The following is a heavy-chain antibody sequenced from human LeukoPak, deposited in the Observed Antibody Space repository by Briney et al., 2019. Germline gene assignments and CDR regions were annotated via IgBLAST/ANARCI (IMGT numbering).Heavy chain of an antibody. J-gene: IGHJ4*02. CDR2: IYSGGRT. CDR1: GFTVISNY. V-gene: IGHV3-66*01. D-gene: IGHD6-13*01. CDR3: AWYSGFDY. Sequence: GWSLRLSCAASGFTVISNYMSWVRQAPGKGLEWVSLIYSGGRTYYADSVKGRFTISRDNSKNTLYLQMNSLRAEDTAIYYCAWYSGFDYWGQGTLVTVSS.